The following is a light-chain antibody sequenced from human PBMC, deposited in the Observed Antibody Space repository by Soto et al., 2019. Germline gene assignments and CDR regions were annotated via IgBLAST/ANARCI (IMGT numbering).Light chain of an antibody. V-gene: IGKV1-5*03. CDR2: KAS. CDR1: QSISTW. J-gene: IGKJ1*01. CDR3: QQYNTYSWT. Sequence: DVQMTQSPSTLSASVGDRVTITCRASQSISTWLAWYQQKPGKAPKLLIYKASGLESGVPSRFSGSGSGTEFTLTSSSLQPDDFATYYCQQYNTYSWTFGQGTKVEIK.